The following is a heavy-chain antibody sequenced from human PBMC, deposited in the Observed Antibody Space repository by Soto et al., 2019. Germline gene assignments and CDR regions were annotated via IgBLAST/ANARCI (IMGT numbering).Heavy chain of an antibody. CDR1: GYTFTSYA. V-gene: IGHV1-3*01. J-gene: IGHJ6*02. Sequence: ASVKVSCKASGYTFTSYAMHWLRQSPGQRLEWMGWINAGNGNTKYSQKFQGRVTITRDTSASTAYMELSSLRSEDTAVYYCARGLYGSSSRRGGSVYYYYYGMDVWGQGTTVTVS. CDR2: INAGNGNT. CDR3: ARGLYGSSSRRGGSVYYYYYGMDV. D-gene: IGHD6-6*01.